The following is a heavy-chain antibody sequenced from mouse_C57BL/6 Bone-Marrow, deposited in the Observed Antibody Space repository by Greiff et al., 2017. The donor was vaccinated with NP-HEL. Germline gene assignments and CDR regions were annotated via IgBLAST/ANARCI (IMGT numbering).Heavy chain of an antibody. V-gene: IGHV3-6*01. D-gene: IGHD1-1*01. CDR1: GYSITSGYY. CDR2: ISYDGSN. CDR3: ASSPVVAHWYFDV. J-gene: IGHJ1*03. Sequence: VQLQQSGPGLVKPSQSLSLTCSVTGYSITSGYYWNWIRQFPGNKLEWMGYISYDGSNNYNPSLKNRISITRDTSKNQFFLKLNSVTTEDTATYYCASSPVVAHWYFDVWGTGTTVTVSS.